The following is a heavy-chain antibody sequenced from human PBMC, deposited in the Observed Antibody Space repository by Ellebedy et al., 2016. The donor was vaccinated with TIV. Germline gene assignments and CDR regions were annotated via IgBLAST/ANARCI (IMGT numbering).Heavy chain of an antibody. D-gene: IGHD3-22*01. Sequence: GGSLRLSCAASGFTFRNFAMTWVRQAPGKGLEWVSSISSSGVSSDYADSVRGRVTISRDNSKSTLYLQMDSLRADDSAEYYCAKRDSSGYYYGRLDYWGQGTLVTVSS. CDR1: GFTFRNFA. CDR3: AKRDSSGYYYGRLDY. CDR2: ISSSGVSS. J-gene: IGHJ4*02. V-gene: IGHV3-23*01.